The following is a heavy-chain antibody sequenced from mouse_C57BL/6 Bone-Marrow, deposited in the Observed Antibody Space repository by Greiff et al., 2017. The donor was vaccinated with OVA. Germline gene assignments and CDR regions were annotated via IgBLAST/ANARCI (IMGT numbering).Heavy chain of an antibody. CDR3: ARRSSGYDYAMDY. CDR1: GYSFTDYN. Sequence: QLQQSGPELVKPGASVKISCKASGYSFTDYNMNWVKQSNGKSLAWIGVINPNYGTHSYNQNVKGKATVTVDQSTSTTYMQPNTQTSRDSAVYYCARRSSGYDYAMDYWGQGTSVTVSS. D-gene: IGHD3-2*02. V-gene: IGHV1-39*01. J-gene: IGHJ4*01. CDR2: INPNYGTH.